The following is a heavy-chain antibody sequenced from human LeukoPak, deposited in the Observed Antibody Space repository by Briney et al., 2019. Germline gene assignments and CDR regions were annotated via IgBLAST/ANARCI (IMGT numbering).Heavy chain of an antibody. CDR1: GFTFSSYA. J-gene: IGHJ4*02. V-gene: IGHV3-23*01. Sequence: GGSLRLSCAPSGFTFSSYAMSWVRQAPGKGLEWVSAISGSGGSTYYADSVKGRFTISRDNSKNTLYLQMNSLRAEDTAVYYCAKALLRITMVRESMGGYWGQGTLVTVSS. CDR2: ISGSGGST. CDR3: AKALLRITMVRESMGGY. D-gene: IGHD3-10*01.